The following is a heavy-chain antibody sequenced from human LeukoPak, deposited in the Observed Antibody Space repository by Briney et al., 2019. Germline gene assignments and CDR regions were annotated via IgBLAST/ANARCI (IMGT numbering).Heavy chain of an antibody. D-gene: IGHD3-10*01. V-gene: IGHV3-74*01. CDR3: ARVGQAVTMVRGVIITGGYYFDY. J-gene: IGHJ4*02. CDR2: INIDGSST. CDR1: GFTLSGYW. Sequence: GGSLRLSCAASGFTLSGYWMHWVRQAPGKGLVWVSRINIDGSSTSYADSVKGRFTISRDNAKSTLYLQMNSLRAEDTAVYYCARVGQAVTMVRGVIITGGYYFDYWGQGTLVTVSS.